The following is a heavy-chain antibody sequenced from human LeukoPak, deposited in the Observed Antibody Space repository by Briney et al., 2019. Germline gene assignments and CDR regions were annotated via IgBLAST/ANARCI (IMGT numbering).Heavy chain of an antibody. CDR1: GGTFSSYA. J-gene: IGHJ5*02. CDR3: ARAPTTVTTVNWFDP. CDR2: IIPILGIA. Sequence: AASVKVSCKASGGTFSSYAISWVRQAPGQGLEWMGRIIPILGIANYAQKFQGRVTITADKSTSTASMELSSLRSEDTAVYYGARAPTTVTTVNWFDPWGQGTLVTVSS. D-gene: IGHD4-17*01. V-gene: IGHV1-69*04.